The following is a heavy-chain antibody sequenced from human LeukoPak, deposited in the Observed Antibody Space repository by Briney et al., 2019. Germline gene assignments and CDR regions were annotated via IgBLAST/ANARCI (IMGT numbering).Heavy chain of an antibody. Sequence: GGSLRLSCAASGFTFSSYWMSWVRQAPGKGLEWVANIKQDGSEKYYVDSVKGRFTISRDNAKNSLSLQMNSLRAEDTAVYYCSVVPAAMWVDYWGQGTLVTVSS. CDR1: GFTFSSYW. CDR3: SVVPAAMWVDY. J-gene: IGHJ4*02. D-gene: IGHD2-2*01. V-gene: IGHV3-7*01. CDR2: IKQDGSEK.